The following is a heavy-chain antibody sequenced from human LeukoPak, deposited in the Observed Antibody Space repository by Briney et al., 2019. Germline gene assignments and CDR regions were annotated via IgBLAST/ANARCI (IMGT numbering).Heavy chain of an antibody. CDR2: IIPIFGTA. J-gene: IGHJ5*02. Sequence: ASVTVSCKTSGYTFTNYDISWVRQAPGQGLEWMGGIIPIFGTANYAQKFQGRVTITADESTSTAYMELSSLRSEDTAVYYCARTHPPMTTVTWNWFDPWGQGTLVTVSS. CDR1: GYTFTNYD. CDR3: ARTHPPMTTVTWNWFDP. V-gene: IGHV1-69*13. D-gene: IGHD4-11*01.